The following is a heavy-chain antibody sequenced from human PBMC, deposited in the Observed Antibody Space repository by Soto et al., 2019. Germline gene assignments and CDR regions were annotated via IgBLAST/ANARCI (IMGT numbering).Heavy chain of an antibody. Sequence: QVQLVQSRAEVKNPGASVKVSCKASGYSFTRYGIAWARQAPGQGLEWMGWINTDNGNTNYAQNLQGRVTLTTDTSTSTAYMELTSLAPNDTAIYYCAMVDVYVTPTPQDVWGQGTTVIVSS. V-gene: IGHV1-18*01. J-gene: IGHJ6*02. D-gene: IGHD3-16*01. CDR2: INTDNGNT. CDR3: AMVDVYVTPTPQDV. CDR1: GYSFTRYG.